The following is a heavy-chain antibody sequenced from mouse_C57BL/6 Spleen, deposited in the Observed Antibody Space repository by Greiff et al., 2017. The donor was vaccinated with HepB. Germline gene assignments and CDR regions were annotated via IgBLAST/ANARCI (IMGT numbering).Heavy chain of an antibody. CDR1: GYTFTDYN. CDR3: ARSDYYGSSYLAWFAY. CDR2: INPNNGGT. D-gene: IGHD1-1*01. Sequence: EVQLQQSGPELVKPGASVKMSCKASGYTFTDYNMHWVKQSHGKSLEWIGYINPNNGGTSYNQKFKGKATLTVNKSSSTAYMELRSLTSEDSAVYYCARSDYYGSSYLAWFAYWGQGTLVTVSA. J-gene: IGHJ3*01. V-gene: IGHV1-22*01.